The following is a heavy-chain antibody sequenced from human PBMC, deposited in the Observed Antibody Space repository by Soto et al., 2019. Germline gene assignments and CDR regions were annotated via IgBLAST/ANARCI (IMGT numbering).Heavy chain of an antibody. J-gene: IGHJ4*02. Sequence: QVQLVESGGGVVQPGRSLRLSCAASVFPFTTYGMHWVREGPGKGLEWVAVISYDGSNKFYADSVKGRFTISRDNSKNTLYLQMSSLIPDDTALYYCVGGQYYFDYRGQGTLVIVSS. CDR1: VFPFTTYG. CDR3: VGGQYYFDY. CDR2: ISYDGSNK. V-gene: IGHV3-30*03. D-gene: IGHD3-10*01.